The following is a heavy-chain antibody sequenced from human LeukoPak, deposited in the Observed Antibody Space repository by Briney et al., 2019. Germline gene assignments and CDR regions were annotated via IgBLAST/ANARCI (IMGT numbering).Heavy chain of an antibody. J-gene: IGHJ4*02. Sequence: PSQTLSLTCTVSGDSISSGGYYRSWIRQPPGKGLEWIGYIYHSGSTYDSPSLKSRVTISVDRSKNQFSLKLSSVTAADTAVYFCAREGGYYYGSAYIHFDYWGQGTLVTVSS. CDR2: IYHSGST. V-gene: IGHV4-30-2*01. CDR3: AREGGYYYGSAYIHFDY. CDR1: GDSISSGGYY. D-gene: IGHD3-10*01.